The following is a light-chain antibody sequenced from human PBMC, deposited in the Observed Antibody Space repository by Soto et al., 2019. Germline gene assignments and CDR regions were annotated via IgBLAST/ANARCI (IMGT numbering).Light chain of an antibody. CDR1: QSVSSN. CDR3: QQYNNWPRT. J-gene: IGKJ1*01. Sequence: EIVMTQSPATLSVSPGERATLSCRASQSVSSNLAWYQQKPGQAPRLLSYGASTRATGIPARFSGSGSGTEFPLTISILEAEDSAVYCWQQYNNWPRTFGQGTKVEIK. CDR2: GAS. V-gene: IGKV3-15*01.